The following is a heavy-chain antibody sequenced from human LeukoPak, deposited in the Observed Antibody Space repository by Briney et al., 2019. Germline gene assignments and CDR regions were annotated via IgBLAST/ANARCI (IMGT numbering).Heavy chain of an antibody. CDR3: AKGDGESDYFDY. CDR1: GFTFDDYA. Sequence: GGSLRLSCAASGFTFDDYAMHWVRQAPGKGLEWVSGISWNSGSIGYADSVKGRFTISRDNAKNSLYLQMNSLRAEDTALCYCAKGDGESDYFDYWGQGTLVTVSS. CDR2: ISWNSGSI. D-gene: IGHD7-27*01. V-gene: IGHV3-9*01. J-gene: IGHJ4*02.